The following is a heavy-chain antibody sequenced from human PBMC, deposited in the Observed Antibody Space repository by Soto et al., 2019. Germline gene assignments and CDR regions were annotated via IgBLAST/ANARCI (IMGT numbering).Heavy chain of an antibody. CDR1: GFSFSNYA. CDR2: ITGSGGTI. V-gene: IGHV3-23*01. CDR3: AKDDVSGDGLWLVAD. D-gene: IGHD2-21*02. Sequence: AGSLTLSCAASGFSFSNYAMIWVRQAQGKGQEWVSGITGSGGTIEYGASVKGRFTISRDNSKNTVYLQMNSLRAEDTAIYYCAKDDVSGDGLWLVADWGQGTLVTVSS. J-gene: IGHJ4*02.